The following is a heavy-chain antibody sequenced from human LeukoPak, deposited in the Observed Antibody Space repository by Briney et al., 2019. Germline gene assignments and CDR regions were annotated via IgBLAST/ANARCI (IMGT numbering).Heavy chain of an antibody. CDR2: ISYDGSNK. Sequence: GGSLRLSCAASGFTVSSNYMSWVRQAPGKGLEWVAVISYDGSNKYYADSVKGRFTISRDNSKNTLYLQMNSLRAEDTAVYYCARAPLDGPASFDYWGQGTLVTVSS. CDR3: ARAPLDGPASFDY. D-gene: IGHD5-24*01. V-gene: IGHV3-30*03. J-gene: IGHJ4*02. CDR1: GFTVSSNY.